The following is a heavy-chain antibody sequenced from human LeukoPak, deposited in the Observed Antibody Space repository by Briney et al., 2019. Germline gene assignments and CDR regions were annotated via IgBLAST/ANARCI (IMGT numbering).Heavy chain of an antibody. D-gene: IGHD2-2*02. CDR3: ARDVQGYCSSTSCYTGAFDI. CDR2: IYTSGST. J-gene: IGHJ3*02. V-gene: IGHV4-61*02. CDR1: GGSISSGSYY. Sequence: SETLSLTCTVSGGSISSGSYYWSWIRQPAGKGLEWIGRIYTSGSTNYNPSLKSRVTISVDTSKSQFSLKLSSVTAADTAVYYCARDVQGYCSSTSCYTGAFDIWGQGTMVTVSS.